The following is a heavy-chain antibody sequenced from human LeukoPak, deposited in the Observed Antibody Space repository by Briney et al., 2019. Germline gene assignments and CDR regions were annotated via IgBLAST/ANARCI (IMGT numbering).Heavy chain of an antibody. CDR3: ATPWYSTGGETFDF. CDR1: GGSISSSKYY. J-gene: IGHJ3*01. Sequence: SETLSLTCIVSGGSISSSKYYWGWIRQPPGKGLEWIGTIFNSGSTHYNPSLKSRVTISVDTSKNQFSLKLTSVTAADTAVYFCATPWYSTGGETFDFWGQGTMVTVSS. CDR2: IFNSGST. D-gene: IGHD6-25*01. V-gene: IGHV4-39*01.